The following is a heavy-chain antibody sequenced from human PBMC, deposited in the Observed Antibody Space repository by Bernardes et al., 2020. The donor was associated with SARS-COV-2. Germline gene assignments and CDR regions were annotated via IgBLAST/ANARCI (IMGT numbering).Heavy chain of an antibody. Sequence: SETLSLTCAVSGDSVSSASYYWGWIRQPPGKGLEWIGNIYYSGRTHYNPSLRSRVTISVDTSKNQFSLKLSSVTAADTAVYYCARLGNYDFWSGGSCYSTGLDYYYGMDVWGQGTTVTVSS. CDR1: GDSVSSASYY. CDR2: IYYSGRT. V-gene: IGHV4-39*01. D-gene: IGHD2-15*01. J-gene: IGHJ6*02. CDR3: ARLGNYDFWSGGSCYSTGLDYYYGMDV.